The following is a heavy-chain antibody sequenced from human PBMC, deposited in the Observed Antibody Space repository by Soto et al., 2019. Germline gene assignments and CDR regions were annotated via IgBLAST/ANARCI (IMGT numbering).Heavy chain of an antibody. J-gene: IGHJ6*02. CDR1: GGSISSYY. Sequence: SETLSLTGTVSGGSISSYYWSWIRQPPGKGLEWIGYIYYSGSTNYNPSLKSRVTISVDTSKNQFSLKLSSVTAADTAVYYWARWDSGVHRLGGDVRRSGSYDMDVWGQWATVTVSS. CDR2: IYYSGST. D-gene: IGHD2-21*01. V-gene: IGHV4-59*01. CDR3: ARWDSGVHRLGGDVRRSGSYDMDV.